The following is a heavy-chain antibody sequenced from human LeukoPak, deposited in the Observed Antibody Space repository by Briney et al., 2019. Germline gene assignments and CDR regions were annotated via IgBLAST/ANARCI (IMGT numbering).Heavy chain of an antibody. CDR2: INAGHGNT. D-gene: IGHD6-19*01. V-gene: IGHV1-3*03. Sequence: ASVKVSCKASGYTFTNYAMHWVRQAPGQRLEWMGWINAGHGNTKYSQEFQGRVTITRDTSASTAYMELSSLRSEDTAVYYCARVVRYSSGPLTDLFPYSFDYWGQGTLVTVSS. J-gene: IGHJ4*02. CDR1: GYTFTNYA. CDR3: ARVVRYSSGPLTDLFPYSFDY.